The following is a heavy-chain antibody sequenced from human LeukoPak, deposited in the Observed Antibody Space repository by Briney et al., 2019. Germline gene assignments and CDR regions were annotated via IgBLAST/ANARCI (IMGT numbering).Heavy chain of an antibody. CDR3: ARDLGGWGFDS. D-gene: IGHD6-19*01. CDR1: GGSISSYY. CDR2: IYSSGST. J-gene: IGHJ4*02. Sequence: SETLSLTCTVSGGSISSYYWTWIRQPAGKELEYIGRIYSSGSTNYNPSLKSRVTMSVDTSKNQFSLKMSSVTVADTAVYYCARDLGGWGFDSRGQGTLVTVSS. V-gene: IGHV4-4*07.